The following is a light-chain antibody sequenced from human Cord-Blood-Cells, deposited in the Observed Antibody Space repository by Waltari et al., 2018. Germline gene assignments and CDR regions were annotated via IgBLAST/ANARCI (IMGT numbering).Light chain of an antibody. V-gene: IGKV4-1*01. J-gene: IGKJ1*01. CDR1: PSVFYSSNNKNY. CDR2: WAS. CDR3: QQYYSTPQT. Sequence: DIVMTQSPDSLAVSLGERDTINCKSSPSVFYSSNNKNYLAWYQQKPGQPPKLLIYWASTRESGVPDRFSGSGSGTDFTLTISSLQAEDVAVYYCQQYYSTPQTFGQGTKVEIK.